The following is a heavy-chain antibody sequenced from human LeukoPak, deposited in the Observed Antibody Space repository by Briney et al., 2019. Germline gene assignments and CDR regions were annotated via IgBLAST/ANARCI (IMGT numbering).Heavy chain of an antibody. J-gene: IGHJ4*02. CDR2: IYYSGST. Sequence: SETLSLTCTVSGGSISSYYWNWIRQPPGKGLEWIGYIYYSGSTNYNPSLKSRVTISVDTSKNQFSLKLSSVTAADTAVYYCARDPAGIAVAGPDYWGQGTLVTVSS. V-gene: IGHV4-59*12. CDR3: ARDPAGIAVAGPDY. CDR1: GGSISSYY. D-gene: IGHD6-19*01.